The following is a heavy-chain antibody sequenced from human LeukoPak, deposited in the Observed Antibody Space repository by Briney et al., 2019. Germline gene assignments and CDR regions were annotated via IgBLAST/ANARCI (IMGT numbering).Heavy chain of an antibody. CDR3: ARVLIDYYDSSGYFDY. CDR1: GDSISSYY. Sequence: SETLSLTCTVSGDSISSYYWSWLRQPPGKGLEWSGYIYYSGSTNYNPSLKSRVTISVDTSKNQFSLKLSSVTAADTAVYYCARVLIDYYDSSGYFDYWGQGTLVTVSS. V-gene: IGHV4-59*01. J-gene: IGHJ4*02. CDR2: IYYSGST. D-gene: IGHD3-22*01.